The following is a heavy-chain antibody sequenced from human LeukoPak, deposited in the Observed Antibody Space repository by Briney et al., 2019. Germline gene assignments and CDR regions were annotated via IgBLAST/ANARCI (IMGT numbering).Heavy chain of an antibody. CDR3: AKEEYSSGWYYFDY. CDR2: ISYDGSNK. V-gene: IGHV3-30*18. J-gene: IGHJ4*02. D-gene: IGHD6-19*01. Sequence: GGSLRLSCAASGFTFSSYGMHWVRQAPGKGLEWVAVISYDGSNKYYVDSVKGRFTISRDNSKNTLYLQMNSLRAEDTAVYYCAKEEYSSGWYYFDYWGQGTLVTVSS. CDR1: GFTFSSYG.